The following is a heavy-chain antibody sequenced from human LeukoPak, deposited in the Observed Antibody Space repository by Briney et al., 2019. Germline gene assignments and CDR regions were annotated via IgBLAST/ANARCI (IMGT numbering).Heavy chain of an antibody. CDR1: GYTFTGYG. Sequence: ASVKVSCKASGYTFTGYGISRVRQAPGQGLEWMGWISAYNGNTNYAQKLQGRVTITRNTSISTAYMELSSLRSEDTAVYYCARNIWFGESADAFDIWGQGTMVTVSS. CDR2: ISAYNGNT. V-gene: IGHV1-18*01. J-gene: IGHJ3*02. CDR3: ARNIWFGESADAFDI. D-gene: IGHD3-10*01.